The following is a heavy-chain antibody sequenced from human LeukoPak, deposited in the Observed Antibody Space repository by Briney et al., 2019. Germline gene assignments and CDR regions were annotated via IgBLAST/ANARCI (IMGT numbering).Heavy chain of an antibody. V-gene: IGHV4-59*01. D-gene: IGHD6-13*01. CDR3: ARDNSSWRFDP. CDR1: GGSISSYY. CDR2: IYYSGST. J-gene: IGHJ5*02. Sequence: SETLSLTCTVSGGSISSYYWSWIRQPPGKGLEWIGYIYYSGSTNYNPSLKSRVTISVDTSKNQFSLKLSSVTAADTAVYYCARDNSSWRFDPWGQGTLVTVSS.